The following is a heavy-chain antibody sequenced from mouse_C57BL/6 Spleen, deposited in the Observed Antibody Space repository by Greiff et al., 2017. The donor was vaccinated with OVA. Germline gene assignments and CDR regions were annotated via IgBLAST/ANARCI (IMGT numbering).Heavy chain of an antibody. V-gene: IGHV1-82*01. D-gene: IGHD1-1*01. J-gene: IGHJ2*01. CDR1: GYAFSSSW. CDR2: IYPGDGDT. Sequence: QVTLKVSGPELVKPGASVKISCKASGYAFSSSWMNWVKQRPGKGLEWIGRIYPGDGDTKYNGKFKGKATLTADKSSSTAYMQLSSLTSEDSAVYFCARITTVVAKGYFDYWGQGTTLTVSS. CDR3: ARITTVVAKGYFDY.